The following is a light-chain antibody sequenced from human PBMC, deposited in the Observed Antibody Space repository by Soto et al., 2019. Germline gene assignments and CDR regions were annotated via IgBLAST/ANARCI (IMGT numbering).Light chain of an antibody. CDR1: QGISSY. CDR3: QQYYSYPRT. J-gene: IGKJ1*01. Sequence: AIRMTQSPSSFSASTGDRVTITCRASQGISSYLAWYQQKPGKAPTLLIYAASTLQSGVPSRFSGSGSGTEFTPTISCLQSEDFATYFCQQYYSYPRTFGQGTKVEIK. CDR2: AAS. V-gene: IGKV1-8*01.